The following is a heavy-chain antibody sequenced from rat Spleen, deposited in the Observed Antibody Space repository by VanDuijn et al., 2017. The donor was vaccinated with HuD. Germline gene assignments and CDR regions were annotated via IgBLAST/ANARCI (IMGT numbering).Heavy chain of an antibody. J-gene: IGHJ2*01. CDR1: GFTFSDFY. CDR2: ISYDDSRT. Sequence: EVQLVESDGGLVQPGRSLKLSCAASGFTFSDFYMAWFLQAPTKGLEWVATISYDDSRTYYRDSVKGRFTISRDNAKSTLYLQMDSLRAEDTATYYCARSVFDYWGQGVMVTVSS. CDR3: ARSVFDY. V-gene: IGHV5-29*01.